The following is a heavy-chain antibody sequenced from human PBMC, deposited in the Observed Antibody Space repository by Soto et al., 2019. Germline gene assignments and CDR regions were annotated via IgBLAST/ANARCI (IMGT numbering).Heavy chain of an antibody. CDR1: GYGFTSHW. V-gene: IGHV5-10-1*01. CDR2: IDPSDSYT. Sequence: GESLKISCGISGYGFTSHWITLVRQMPGKGLEWMGRIDPSDSYTNYSPSFQGHVTLSVDRSIATAYLHWGSLKASDSGVYYCARMREYFSDSLGHYCLDSWGQGTLVTVSS. CDR3: ARMREYFSDSLGHYCLDS. J-gene: IGHJ4*02. D-gene: IGHD3-22*01.